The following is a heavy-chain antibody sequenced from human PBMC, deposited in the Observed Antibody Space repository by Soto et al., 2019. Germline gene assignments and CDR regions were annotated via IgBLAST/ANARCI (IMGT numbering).Heavy chain of an antibody. V-gene: IGHV4-61*01. CDR1: CGSVSSGSYY. J-gene: IGHJ4*02. CDR2: IYYSGST. Sequence: TSETLSLTCTVSCGSVSSGSYYWSWIRQPPGKGLEWIGYIYYSGSTNYNPSLKSRVTISVDTSKNQFSLKLSSVTAADTAVYYCARNPIIEYSSSSDFDSWGQGTLVTVSS. CDR3: ARNPIIEYSSSSDFDS. D-gene: IGHD6-6*01.